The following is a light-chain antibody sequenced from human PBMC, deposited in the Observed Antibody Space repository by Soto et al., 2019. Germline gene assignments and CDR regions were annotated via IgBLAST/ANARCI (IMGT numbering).Light chain of an antibody. J-gene: IGLJ1*01. Sequence: QSALTQPASVSGSPGQSITISCTGSSSDIGGKNDVPWYQQHPGKAPKLIIYDVTSRPSGVSNRFSGSKSGNTASLTISGLQAEDEADYYCNSYTNLFTVRAVFGTGTKLTVL. CDR1: SSDIGGKND. CDR3: NSYTNLFTVRAV. V-gene: IGLV2-14*01. CDR2: DVT.